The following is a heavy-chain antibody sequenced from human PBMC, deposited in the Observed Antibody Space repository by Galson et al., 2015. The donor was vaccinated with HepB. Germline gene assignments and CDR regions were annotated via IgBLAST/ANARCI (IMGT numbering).Heavy chain of an antibody. V-gene: IGHV3-23*01. J-gene: IGHJ3*01. CDR1: GFTFSNYA. CDR3: AKSTASYGPSDAFDV. Sequence: SLRLSCAASGFTFSNYAMSWVRQAPGKGLKWISSISGSAYSTYYADSVKGRFFISRDNSKNTLYLHMNSLRAEDTALYYCAKSTASYGPSDAFDVWGQGTMVTVSS. D-gene: IGHD5-18*01. CDR2: ISGSAYST.